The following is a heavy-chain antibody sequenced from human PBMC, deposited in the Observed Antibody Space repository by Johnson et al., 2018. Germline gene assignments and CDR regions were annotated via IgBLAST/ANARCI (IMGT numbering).Heavy chain of an antibody. V-gene: IGHV3-30*18. J-gene: IGHJ1*01. CDR2: ISYDGSNK. CDR1: GFTFSSYG. D-gene: IGHD1-26*01. Sequence: QVQLVESGGGVVQPGRSLRLSCAASGFTFSSYGMHWVRQAPGKGLEWVAVISYDGSNKYSADSVKGRLTTSRDNSKNTLYLQMNSLGAEETAVYYGAKEGVMEWEYYGPFQYWGPGTLVTVSS. CDR3: AKEGVMEWEYYGPFQY.